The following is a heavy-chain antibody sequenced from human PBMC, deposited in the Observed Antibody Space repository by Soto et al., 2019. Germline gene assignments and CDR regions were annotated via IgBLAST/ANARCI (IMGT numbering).Heavy chain of an antibody. CDR3: ARDGVVPAANYYYGMDV. J-gene: IGHJ6*02. D-gene: IGHD2-2*01. Sequence: GGSLRLSCAASGFTFSSYDMHWVRRATGKGLEWVSAIGTAGDTYYPGSVKGRFTISRENAKNSLYLQMNSLRAEDTAVYYCARDGVVPAANYYYGMDVWGQGTTVTVSS. CDR2: IGTAGDT. V-gene: IGHV3-13*01. CDR1: GFTFSSYD.